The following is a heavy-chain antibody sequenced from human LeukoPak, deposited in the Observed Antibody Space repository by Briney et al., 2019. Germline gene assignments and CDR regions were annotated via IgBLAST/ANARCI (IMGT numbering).Heavy chain of an antibody. CDR1: GGSISSYY. Sequence: NPSETLSLTCTVSGGSISSYYWSWIRQPPGKGLEWIAYMYYSGSIKYNPSLKSRVTISVDTSKNQFSLKLSSVTAADTAVYYCARGGIVLMVYAIWGQGTLVTVSS. V-gene: IGHV4-59*12. CDR2: MYYSGSI. J-gene: IGHJ4*02. D-gene: IGHD2-8*01. CDR3: ARGGIVLMVYAI.